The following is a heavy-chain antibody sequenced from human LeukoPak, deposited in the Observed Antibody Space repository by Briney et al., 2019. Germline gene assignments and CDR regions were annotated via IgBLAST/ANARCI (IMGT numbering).Heavy chain of an antibody. Sequence: SETLSLTCTVSGGSFSNYYWSWVRQPPGKGLEWIGYIYYSGSTNYNPSLKSRVTISVDTSKNQFSLDLSSVTAADTAVYYCARHPTALVSYGFDPWGQGTLVTVSS. J-gene: IGHJ5*02. CDR1: GGSFSNYY. CDR2: IYYSGST. V-gene: IGHV4-59*08. D-gene: IGHD5-18*01. CDR3: ARHPTALVSYGFDP.